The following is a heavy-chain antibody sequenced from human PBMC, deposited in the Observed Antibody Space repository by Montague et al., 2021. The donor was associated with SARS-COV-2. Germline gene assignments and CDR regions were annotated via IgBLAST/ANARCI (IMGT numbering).Heavy chain of an antibody. V-gene: IGHV4-59*01. D-gene: IGHD6-13*01. CDR3: AREREGYSSSWYLDY. J-gene: IGHJ4*02. CDR2: IYYSGST. CDR1: GGSISSYY. Sequence: SETLSLTCTVSGGSISSYYWSWIRQPPGKGLEWIGYIYYSGSTNYNPSLKSRVTISVDTSKNQFSLELSSVTAADTAVYYCAREREGYSSSWYLDYWGQGTLVTVSS.